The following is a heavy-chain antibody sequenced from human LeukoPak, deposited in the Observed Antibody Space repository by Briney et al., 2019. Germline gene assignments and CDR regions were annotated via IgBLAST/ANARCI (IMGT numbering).Heavy chain of an antibody. CDR3: ARDKLGSGYSSDFDS. Sequence: GGSLRLSCAASGFSVSSNYMNWVRQAPGEGLEWVSAIYTGGTTYYADSVKGRFTISRDNSKNTLYLRMNSLRAEDTAVYYCARDKLGSGYSSDFDSWGQGTLVTVSS. V-gene: IGHV3-66*02. J-gene: IGHJ4*02. CDR1: GFSVSSNY. D-gene: IGHD6-19*01. CDR2: IYTGGTT.